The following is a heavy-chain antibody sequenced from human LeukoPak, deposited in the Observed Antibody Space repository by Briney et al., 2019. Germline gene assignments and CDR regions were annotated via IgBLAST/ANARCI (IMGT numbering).Heavy chain of an antibody. CDR1: GFTFTNSW. Sequence: PGGSLRLSCAASGFTFTNSWMHWVRQAPGKGLVWVSRINSDGKTTTYADSVKGRFTISRDNSKNTLYLQMNSLRAEDTAVYYCANSGSYYFDYWGQGTLVTVSS. CDR2: INSDGKTT. CDR3: ANSGSYYFDY. V-gene: IGHV3-74*01. J-gene: IGHJ4*02. D-gene: IGHD1-26*01.